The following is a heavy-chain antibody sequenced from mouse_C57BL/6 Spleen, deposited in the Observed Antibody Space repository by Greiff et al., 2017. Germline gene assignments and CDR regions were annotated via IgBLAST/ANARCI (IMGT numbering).Heavy chain of an antibody. D-gene: IGHD1-1*01. J-gene: IGHJ1*03. Sequence: VQLQQSGPELVKPGASVKISCKASGYAFSSSWMNWVKQRPGKGLEWIGRIYPGDGDTNYNGKFKGKATLTADKSSSTAYMQLSSLTSEDSAVYFCARQKYYGSYWYFDVWGTGTTVTVSS. CDR1: GYAFSSSW. CDR3: ARQKYYGSYWYFDV. V-gene: IGHV1-82*01. CDR2: IYPGDGDT.